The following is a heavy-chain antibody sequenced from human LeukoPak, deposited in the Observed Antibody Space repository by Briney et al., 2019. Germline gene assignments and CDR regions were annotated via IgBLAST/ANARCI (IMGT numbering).Heavy chain of an antibody. Sequence: GGSLRLSCAASGFTFSSYSMNWVRQAPGKGLQWVSYIASSSSTIYYADSVKGRFTISRDNAKNSLYLQMNSLRAEDTAVYYCARDSGTSYSSGWYDYWGQGTLVTVSS. CDR2: IASSSSTI. D-gene: IGHD6-19*01. J-gene: IGHJ4*02. V-gene: IGHV3-48*04. CDR1: GFTFSSYS. CDR3: ARDSGTSYSSGWYDY.